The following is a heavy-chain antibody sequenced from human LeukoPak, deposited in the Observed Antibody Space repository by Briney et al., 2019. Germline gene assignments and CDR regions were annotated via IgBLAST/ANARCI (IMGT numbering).Heavy chain of an antibody. V-gene: IGHV4-34*01. Sequence: SETLSLTCAVYGGSFSGYYWSWIRQPPGKGLEWIGEINHSGSTNYNPSLKSRVTISVNTSKNQLSLKLSSVTAADTAVYYCARGRGDYWGQGTLVTVSS. CDR1: GGSFSGYY. J-gene: IGHJ4*02. D-gene: IGHD3-10*01. CDR2: INHSGST. CDR3: ARGRGDY.